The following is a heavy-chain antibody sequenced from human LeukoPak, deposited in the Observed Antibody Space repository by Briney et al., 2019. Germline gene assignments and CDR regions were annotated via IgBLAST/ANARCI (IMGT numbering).Heavy chain of an antibody. CDR3: ARDHGNRYYYYMDI. CDR1: GFAFSSYA. J-gene: IGHJ6*03. CDR2: ISGSGGST. D-gene: IGHD1-26*01. V-gene: IGHV3-23*01. Sequence: GGSLRLSCAASGFAFSSYAMSWVRQPPGKGLEWVSAISGSGGSTYYADSVKGRFTISRDNSKNTLYLQMNSLRAEDTAVYYCARDHGNRYYYYMDIWGKGTTVTVSS.